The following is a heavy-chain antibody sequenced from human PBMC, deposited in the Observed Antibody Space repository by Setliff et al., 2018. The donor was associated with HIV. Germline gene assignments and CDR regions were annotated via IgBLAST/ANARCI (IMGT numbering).Heavy chain of an antibody. CDR3: ATIRLTLVRGIPNWFDP. CDR2: IYYTGTT. J-gene: IGHJ5*02. Sequence: PSETLSLTCTVSGGSISSSSYYWGWIRQPPGKGLELIGSIYYTGTTYYHPSLESRVTISVDTSKNQFSLNLSSVTAADTAVYYCATIRLTLVRGIPNWFDPWGQGTLVTVSS. D-gene: IGHD3-10*01. V-gene: IGHV4-39*01. CDR1: GGSISSSSYY.